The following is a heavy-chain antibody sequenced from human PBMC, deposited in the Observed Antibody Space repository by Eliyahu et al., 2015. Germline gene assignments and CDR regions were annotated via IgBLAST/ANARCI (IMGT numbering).Heavy chain of an antibody. CDR1: GYXFXTYY. CDR3: ARVGDYGDYVGADAFDI. Sequence: QVQLVQSGAEVKKPGASVKVSCKASGYXFXTYYIHWVPQAPGQGPEWMGIIHPSGGTTRYAQKFQGRVTMIRDTSTRTVYMDLSSLRSEDTAVYYCARVGDYGDYVGADAFDIWGQGTMVTVSS. D-gene: IGHD4-17*01. V-gene: IGHV1-46*03. CDR2: IHPSGGTT. J-gene: IGHJ3*02.